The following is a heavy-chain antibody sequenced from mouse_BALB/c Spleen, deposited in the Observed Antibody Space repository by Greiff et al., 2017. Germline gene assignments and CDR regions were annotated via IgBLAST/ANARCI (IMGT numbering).Heavy chain of an antibody. V-gene: IGHV1S34*01. CDR2: ISCYNGST. D-gene: IGHD2-14*01. CDR3: ARLGYYRYEDAMDY. J-gene: IGHJ4*01. Sequence: LVKTGASVKISCKASGYSFTGYYMHWVKQSHGKSLEWIGYISCYNGSTSYNQKFKGKATFTVDTSSSTAYMQFNSLTSEDSAVYYCARLGYYRYEDAMDYWGQGTSVTVSS. CDR1: GYSFTGYY.